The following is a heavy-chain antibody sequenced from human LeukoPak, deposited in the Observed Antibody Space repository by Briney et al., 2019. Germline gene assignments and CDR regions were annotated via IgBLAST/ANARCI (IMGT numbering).Heavy chain of an antibody. V-gene: IGHV4-34*01. Sequence: PSETLSLTCAVYGGSFSGYYWSWIRQPPGKGLEWIGEINDSGSVNCNPSLKNRVTLSVDTSKNQFSLRLSSVAAADTAVYYCARRLVDSGASQVSDDWGEGTLVTVSS. CDR1: GGSFSGYY. CDR2: INDSGSV. CDR3: ARRLVDSGASQVSDD. D-gene: IGHD2-15*01. J-gene: IGHJ4*02.